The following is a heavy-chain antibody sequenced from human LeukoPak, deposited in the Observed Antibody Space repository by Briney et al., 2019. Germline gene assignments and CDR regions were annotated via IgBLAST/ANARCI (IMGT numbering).Heavy chain of an antibody. Sequence: ASVKVSCKASGGTFSSYAISWVRQAPGQGLEWMGGIIPIFGTANYAQKFQGRVTITADKSTSTAYMELSSLRSEDTAVYYCARDGYNNWYFDLWGRGTLVTVSS. V-gene: IGHV1-69*06. CDR3: ARDGYNNWYFDL. CDR1: GGTFSSYA. CDR2: IIPIFGTA. J-gene: IGHJ2*01. D-gene: IGHD5-24*01.